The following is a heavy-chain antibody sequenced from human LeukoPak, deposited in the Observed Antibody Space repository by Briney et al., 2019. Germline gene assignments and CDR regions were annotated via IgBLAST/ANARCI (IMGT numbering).Heavy chain of an antibody. V-gene: IGHV3-7*01. CDR1: GFPFSGYW. CDR2: INQDGSTQ. CDR3: SRSLDY. Sequence: GGSLRLSCAASGFPFSGYWMDWVRLAPGKGMEWVANINQDGSTQYYAASVKGRFTISRDNAKSSLYLQMNILRAEDTAVYYCSRSLDYLGQGALVTVSS. J-gene: IGHJ4*02.